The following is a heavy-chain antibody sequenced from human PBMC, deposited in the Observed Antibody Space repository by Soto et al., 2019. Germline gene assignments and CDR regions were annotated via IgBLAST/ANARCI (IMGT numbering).Heavy chain of an antibody. Sequence: GGSLRLSCAASGFTFSSYGMHWVRQAPGKGLEWVAVISYDGSNKYDADSVKGRFTISRDNSKNTLYLQMNSLRAEDTAVYYCAKGNVPRYYYYGMDVWGQGTTVTVSS. V-gene: IGHV3-30*18. CDR3: AKGNVPRYYYYGMDV. CDR1: GFTFSSYG. D-gene: IGHD2-2*01. J-gene: IGHJ6*02. CDR2: ISYDGSNK.